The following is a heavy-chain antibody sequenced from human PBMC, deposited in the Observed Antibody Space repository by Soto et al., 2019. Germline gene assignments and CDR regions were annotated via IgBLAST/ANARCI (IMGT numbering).Heavy chain of an antibody. D-gene: IGHD3-10*01. CDR2: ISYDGSNK. CDR1: GFTFSSYG. J-gene: IGHJ3*02. Sequence: PGGSLRLSCAASGFTFSSYGMHWVRQAPGKGLEWVAVISYDGSNKYYADSVKGRFTISRDNSKNTLYLQMNSLRAEDTAVYYCAKEGPITYYYGSGSYNAFDIWGQGTMVTVSS. V-gene: IGHV3-30*18. CDR3: AKEGPITYYYGSGSYNAFDI.